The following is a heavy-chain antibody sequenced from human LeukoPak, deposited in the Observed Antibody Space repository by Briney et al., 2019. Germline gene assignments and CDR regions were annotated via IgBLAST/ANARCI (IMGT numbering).Heavy chain of an antibody. CDR1: GYRFTSYG. Sequence: GASVKVSCKASGYRFTSYGISWVRQAPGQGLEWMGWISGYNGNTNYAQKLQGGVTMTTDTSTSIAYMELRSLRSDDTAVYYCAREYCSTTRCYMADYWGQGTLVTVSS. J-gene: IGHJ4*02. CDR3: AREYCSTTRCYMADY. D-gene: IGHD2-2*01. V-gene: IGHV1-18*01. CDR2: ISGYNGNT.